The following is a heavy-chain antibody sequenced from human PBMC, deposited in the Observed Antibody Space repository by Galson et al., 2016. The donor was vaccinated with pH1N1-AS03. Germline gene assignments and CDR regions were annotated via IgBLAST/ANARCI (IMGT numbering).Heavy chain of an antibody. V-gene: IGHV1-2*02. D-gene: IGHD3-10*01. J-gene: IGHJ4*02. Sequence: SVKVSCKASGYTFTGYYMHWVRQAPGQGLEWMGWINPNSGGSNYAQKFQGRVTMTRDISISTAYMELSSLRSEDTAAYFCARGVSAGVDFWGQGTLVTVSS. CDR3: ARGVSAGVDF. CDR2: INPNSGGS. CDR1: GYTFTGYY.